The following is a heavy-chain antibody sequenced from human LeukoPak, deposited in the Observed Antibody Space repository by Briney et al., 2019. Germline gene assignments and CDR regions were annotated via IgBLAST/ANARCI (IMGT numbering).Heavy chain of an antibody. V-gene: IGHV3-48*04. Sequence: GGSLRLSCAASGFTFSSYSMNWVRQAPGEGLEWVSYIHNGGSSTYYADSVKGRFTISRDNGKNSLYLQMNSLRVEDTAVYYCARWTRVTSSSLWYFDLWGRGTLVTVSS. CDR1: GFTFSSYS. CDR2: IHNGGSST. J-gene: IGHJ2*01. CDR3: ARWTRVTSSSLWYFDL. D-gene: IGHD6-6*01.